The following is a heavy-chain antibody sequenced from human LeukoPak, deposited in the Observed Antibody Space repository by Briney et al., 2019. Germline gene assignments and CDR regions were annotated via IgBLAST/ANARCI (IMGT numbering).Heavy chain of an antibody. CDR2: ISSSGSTI. Sequence: GGSLRLSCAASGFTFSSYEMNWVRQAPGKGLEWVSYISSSGSTIYYADSVKGRFTISRDNAKNSLYLQMNSLRTEGTAVYYCAREIAAAAPGYYYGMDVWGQGTTVTVSS. CDR1: GFTFSSYE. V-gene: IGHV3-48*03. D-gene: IGHD6-13*01. J-gene: IGHJ6*02. CDR3: AREIAAAAPGYYYGMDV.